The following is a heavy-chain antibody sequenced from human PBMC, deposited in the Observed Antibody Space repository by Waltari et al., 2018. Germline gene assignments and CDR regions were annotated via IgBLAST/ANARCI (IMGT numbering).Heavy chain of an antibody. CDR1: GFTFSSYG. V-gene: IGHV3-33*01. Sequence: QVQLVESGGGVVQPGRSLRLSCAASGFTFSSYGMHWVRQAPGKGLEWVAVIWYDGSNKYYADSVKGRFTISRDNSKNTLYLQMNSLRAEDTAVYYCARGPMEGAYGMDVWGQGTTVTVSS. D-gene: IGHD3-16*01. CDR3: ARGPMEGAYGMDV. J-gene: IGHJ6*02. CDR2: IWYDGSNK.